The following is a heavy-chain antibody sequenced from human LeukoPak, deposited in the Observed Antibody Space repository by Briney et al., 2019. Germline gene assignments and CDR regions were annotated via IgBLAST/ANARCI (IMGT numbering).Heavy chain of an antibody. V-gene: IGHV1-2*02. CDR1: GYTFAGYY. CDR3: ARAYCSSTSCYFRGAFDI. Sequence: ASVKVSCKASGYTFAGYYMHWVRQAPGQGLEWMGWINPNSGGTNYAQKFQGGVTTTRDTSISTAYMELSRLRSDDTAVYYCARAYCSSTSCYFRGAFDIWGQGTMVTVSS. CDR2: INPNSGGT. D-gene: IGHD2-2*01. J-gene: IGHJ3*02.